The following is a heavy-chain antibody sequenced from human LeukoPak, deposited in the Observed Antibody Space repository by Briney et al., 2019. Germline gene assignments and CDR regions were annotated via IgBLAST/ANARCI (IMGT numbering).Heavy chain of an antibody. D-gene: IGHD4-17*01. CDR3: ARQTNGDSTVAFDI. CDR1: GYNFANYW. J-gene: IGHJ3*02. Sequence: GESLKISCKGSGYNFANYWIAWVRQMPGKGLEWMGIIYPGDSDTRYSPSFQGQVTISSDKSISTAYLQWSSLKASDTAMYYCARQTNGDSTVAFDIWGQGTMVTVSS. V-gene: IGHV5-51*01. CDR2: IYPGDSDT.